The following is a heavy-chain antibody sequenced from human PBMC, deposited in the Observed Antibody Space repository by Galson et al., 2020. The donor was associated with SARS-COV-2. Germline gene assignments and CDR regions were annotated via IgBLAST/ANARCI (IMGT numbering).Heavy chain of an antibody. J-gene: IGHJ3*02. CDR2: ISGSGGST. V-gene: IGHV3-23*01. D-gene: IGHD4-17*01. CDR1: GLTFSSYA. Sequence: GESPKIPCAASGLTFSSYAMSWVRQAPGKGLEWVSAISGSGGSTYYADSVKGRFTISRDNSKNTLYLQMNSLRAEDTAVYYCAKVCPSGDYGDTFDIWGQGTMVTVSS. CDR3: AKVCPSGDYGDTFDI.